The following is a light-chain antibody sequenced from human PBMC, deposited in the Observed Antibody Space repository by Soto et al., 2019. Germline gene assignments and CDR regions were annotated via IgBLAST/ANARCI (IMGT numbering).Light chain of an antibody. CDR2: AAS. CDR1: QDINKC. Sequence: DIQMTQSPSSVSAPVGDRVTISCRASQDINKCLAWYQQKPGKAPKLLISAASTLQSGVPSRFSGSGSGTEFTLTIQSLQPDDIATYYCQQASSFPHTFGQGTKLEIK. V-gene: IGKV1-12*01. J-gene: IGKJ2*01. CDR3: QQASSFPHT.